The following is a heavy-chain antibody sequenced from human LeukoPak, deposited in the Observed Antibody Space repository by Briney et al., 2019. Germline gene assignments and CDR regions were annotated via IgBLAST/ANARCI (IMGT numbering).Heavy chain of an antibody. D-gene: IGHD6-13*01. CDR3: ARRGSSWPYDDY. V-gene: IGHV1-18*01. Sequence: MGWISAYNGNTNYAQKLQGRVTMTTDTSTSTAYMELRSLRSDDTAVYYCARRGSSWPYDDYWGQGTLVTVSS. CDR2: ISAYNGNT. J-gene: IGHJ4*02.